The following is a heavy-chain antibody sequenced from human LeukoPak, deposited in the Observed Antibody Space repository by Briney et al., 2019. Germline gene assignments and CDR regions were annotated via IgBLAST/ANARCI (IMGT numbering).Heavy chain of an antibody. D-gene: IGHD3-22*01. V-gene: IGHV4-38-2*02. CDR1: GYSIRSGYY. J-gene: IGHJ4*02. Sequence: PSETLSLTCSVSGYSIRSGYYWGWIRQPPGKGLEWIGSIYHSGSTYYNPSLKSRVTISVDTSKNQFSLKLSSVTAADTAVYYCARKYYYDSSGPGTYYFDYWGQGTLVTVSS. CDR2: IYHSGST. CDR3: ARKYYYDSSGPGTYYFDY.